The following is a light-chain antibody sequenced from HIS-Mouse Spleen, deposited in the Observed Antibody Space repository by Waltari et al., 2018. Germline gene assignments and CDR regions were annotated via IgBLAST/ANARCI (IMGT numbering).Light chain of an antibody. J-gene: IGLJ1*01. Sequence: SSVLPQPPPVSVAPGQTATIPCGGNNIGRKSVHWYQQKPGQAPVLVVYDDSDRPTGIPERFSGSNSGNTATLTISRVEAGDEADYYCQVWDSSSDHYVFGTGTKVTVL. CDR2: DDS. CDR3: QVWDSSSDHYV. V-gene: IGLV3-21*02. CDR1: NIGRKS.